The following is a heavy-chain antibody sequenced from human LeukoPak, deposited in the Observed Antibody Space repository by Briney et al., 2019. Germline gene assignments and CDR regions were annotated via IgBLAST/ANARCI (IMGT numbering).Heavy chain of an antibody. CDR1: GFTFSNYW. V-gene: IGHV3-7*05. CDR3: ARDPYSSTWCYGMDV. Sequence: GGSLRLSCAASGFTFSNYWMSWVRQAPGKGLEWVANIKQDGSEEVYADSLKGRFTISRDNAKNSLFLQMNTLRAEDTAVYYCARDPYSSTWCYGMDVWGQGTTVTVSS. CDR2: IKQDGSEE. D-gene: IGHD6-6*01. J-gene: IGHJ6*02.